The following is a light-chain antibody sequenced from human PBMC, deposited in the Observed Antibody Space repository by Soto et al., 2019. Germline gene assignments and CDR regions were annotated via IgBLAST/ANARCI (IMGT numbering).Light chain of an antibody. V-gene: IGKV3-20*01. Sequence: EIVLTQSPGTLSLSPGERATLSCRASQSVTSTHLAWYQQKPGQAPRLLIYDASTRATGIPDRFSGSGSGTDFTLTTSRLEPEDFAVYCCQQFDGSLWTFGPGTKVEIK. J-gene: IGKJ1*01. CDR3: QQFDGSLWT. CDR2: DAS. CDR1: QSVTSTH.